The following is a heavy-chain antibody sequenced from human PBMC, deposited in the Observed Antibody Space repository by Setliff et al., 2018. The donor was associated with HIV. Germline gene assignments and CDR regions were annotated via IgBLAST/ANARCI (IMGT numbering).Heavy chain of an antibody. J-gene: IGHJ4*02. Sequence: SETLSLTCSVSGGSISTYHWSWIRQPPGKGLEWIGYIYKSGSTNYSPSLKSRVTISPGTSKNQFSLKLTSVTAADTAVCYCARLSDTAMASFDSWGQGILVTVSS. CDR2: IYKSGST. CDR1: GGSISTYH. CDR3: ARLSDTAMASFDS. V-gene: IGHV4-59*08. D-gene: IGHD5-18*01.